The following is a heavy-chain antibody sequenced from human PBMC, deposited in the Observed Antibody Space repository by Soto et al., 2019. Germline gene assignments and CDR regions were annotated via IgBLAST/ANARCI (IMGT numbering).Heavy chain of an antibody. V-gene: IGHV3-30*18. CDR2: ISSDGNSQ. CDR1: GFTFSHSG. CDR3: AKDTPGTVSR. Sequence: QVQLVESGGGVVQPGRSVRLSCAASGFTFSHSGFHWVRQAPGKGLEWVIFISSDGNSQYYGDSVKGRFTISRDNSRNTLYLQMNSLRPEDTAVYYCAKDTPGTVSRWGQGTLVTVSS. D-gene: IGHD3-10*01. J-gene: IGHJ4*02.